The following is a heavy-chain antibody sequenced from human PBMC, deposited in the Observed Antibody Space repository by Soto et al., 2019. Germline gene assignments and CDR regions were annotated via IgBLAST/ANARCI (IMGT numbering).Heavy chain of an antibody. J-gene: IGHJ2*01. CDR3: VTGRGVDWYFDL. V-gene: IGHV3-13*04. CDR2: IGTAGDT. Sequence: EVQLVESGGGLVQPGGSLRLSCAASGFTFSSYDMHWVRQATGKGLEWVSAIGTAGDTYYPGSVKGRFTISRENAKNSLFLQMSSLRAGDTAVYYCVTGRGVDWYFDLWGRRTRVTVSS. CDR1: GFTFSSYD.